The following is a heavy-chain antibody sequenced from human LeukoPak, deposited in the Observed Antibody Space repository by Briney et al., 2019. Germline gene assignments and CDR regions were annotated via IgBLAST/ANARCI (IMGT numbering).Heavy chain of an antibody. Sequence: GGSLRLSCAASGFTFSSYWMSWVRQAPGKGLEWLANIKQDGSEKYYVDSVKGRFTISRDNAKNSLYLQMNSLRAEDTAVYCCARDFVVVTAFFDYWGQGTLVTVSS. V-gene: IGHV3-7*01. CDR3: ARDFVVVTAFFDY. D-gene: IGHD2-21*02. J-gene: IGHJ4*02. CDR1: GFTFSSYW. CDR2: IKQDGSEK.